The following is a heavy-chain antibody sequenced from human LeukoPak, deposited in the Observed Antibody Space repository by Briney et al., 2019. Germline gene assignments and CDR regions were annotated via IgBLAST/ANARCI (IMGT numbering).Heavy chain of an antibody. V-gene: IGHV4-31*03. Sequence: SETLSLTCTVSGGSISSGGYYWSWIRQHPGKGLEWIGYIYYSGSTYYNPSLKSRVTISVDTSKNQFSLKLSSVTAADTAVYYCARGLHEAGRAFDIWGQGTMVTVSS. J-gene: IGHJ3*02. CDR1: GGSISSGGYY. CDR2: IYYSGST. CDR3: ARGLHEAGRAFDI.